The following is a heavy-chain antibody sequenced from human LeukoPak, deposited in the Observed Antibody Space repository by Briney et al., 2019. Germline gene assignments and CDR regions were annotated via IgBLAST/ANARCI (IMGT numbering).Heavy chain of an antibody. CDR2: ISYDGSNK. CDR3: AKVVVPAAIGYYYYGMDV. Sequence: GGSLRLSCAASGFTFSSYGMHWVRQAPGKGLEWVPVISYDGSNKYYADSVKGRFTISRDNSKNTLYLQMNSLRAEDTAVYYCAKVVVPAAIGYYYYGMDVWGQGTTVTVSS. V-gene: IGHV3-30*18. CDR1: GFTFSSYG. J-gene: IGHJ6*02. D-gene: IGHD2-2*01.